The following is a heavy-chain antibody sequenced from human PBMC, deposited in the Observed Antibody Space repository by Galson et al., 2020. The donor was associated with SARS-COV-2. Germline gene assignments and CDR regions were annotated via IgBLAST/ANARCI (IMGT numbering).Heavy chain of an antibody. Sequence: RLSCEASGFTFSIYWMHWVRQAQGKGLVWVSRIYSEGSSTSYADSVKGRLTISGDNAKNTLYLQMNSLRAEDTAVYYCAIGDMGNDYCDYWGQGLLVTCAS. CDR1: GFTFSIYW. D-gene: IGHD7-27*01. CDR2: IYSEGSST. CDR3: AIGDMGNDYCDY. J-gene: IGHJ4*02. V-gene: IGHV3-74*01.